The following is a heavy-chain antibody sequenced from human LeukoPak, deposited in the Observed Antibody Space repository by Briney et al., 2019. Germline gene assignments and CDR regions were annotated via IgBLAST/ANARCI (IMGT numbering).Heavy chain of an antibody. CDR2: IYYSGST. Sequence: PSETLSLTCTVLGGSIRSSNYYWGWIRQPPGKGLEWIGSIYYSGSTYYNPSGKGRSTMSVETRNNEFSLQLTSATATDTAVYYCVRLFYYDSRGPPSWGQGTLVTVSS. CDR3: VRLFYYDSRGPPS. J-gene: IGHJ5*02. V-gene: IGHV4-39*01. D-gene: IGHD3-22*01. CDR1: GGSIRSSNYY.